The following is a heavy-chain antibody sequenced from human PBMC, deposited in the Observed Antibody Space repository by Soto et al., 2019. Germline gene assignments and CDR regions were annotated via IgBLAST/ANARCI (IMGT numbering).Heavy chain of an antibody. Sequence: QVQLQQWGAGLLKPSETLSLTCAVYGGSFSGYYWSWIRQPPGKGLEWIGEINHSGSTNYNPSLKSRVTISVDTSKNQFSLKLSSVTAADTDVYYCARKYYDILTGYYKGTAFDIWGQGTMVTVSS. D-gene: IGHD3-9*01. CDR2: INHSGST. J-gene: IGHJ3*02. V-gene: IGHV4-34*01. CDR3: ARKYYDILTGYYKGTAFDI. CDR1: GGSFSGYY.